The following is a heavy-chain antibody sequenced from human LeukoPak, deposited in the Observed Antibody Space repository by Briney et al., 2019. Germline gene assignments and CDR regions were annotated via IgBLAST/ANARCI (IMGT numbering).Heavy chain of an antibody. CDR2: INHSGST. J-gene: IGHJ3*02. Sequence: PSETLSLTCAVYGGSLSGYYWSWIRQPPGKGLEWIGEINHSGSTNYNPSLKSRVTISVDKSKNQFSLKLSSVTAADTAVYYCARAPYYYDSSGYPDAFDIWGQGTMVTVSS. CDR3: ARAPYYYDSSGYPDAFDI. V-gene: IGHV4-34*01. CDR1: GGSLSGYY. D-gene: IGHD3-22*01.